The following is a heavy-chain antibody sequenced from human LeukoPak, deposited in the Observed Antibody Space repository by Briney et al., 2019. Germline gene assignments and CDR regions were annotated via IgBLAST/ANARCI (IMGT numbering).Heavy chain of an antibody. Sequence: GGSLRLSCAASGFTFSSYAMHWVRQAPGKGLEWVAVISYDGSNKYYADSVNGRFTISRDNSKNTLYLQMNSLRAEDTAVYYCARDRLRSYYYYGMDVWGQGTTVTVSS. V-gene: IGHV3-30-3*01. J-gene: IGHJ6*02. D-gene: IGHD5/OR15-5a*01. CDR2: ISYDGSNK. CDR1: GFTFSSYA. CDR3: ARDRLRSYYYYGMDV.